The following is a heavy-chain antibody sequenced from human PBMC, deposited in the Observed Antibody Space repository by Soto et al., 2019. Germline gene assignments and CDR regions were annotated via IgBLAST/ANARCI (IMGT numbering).Heavy chain of an antibody. J-gene: IGHJ4*02. CDR2: TYYRSKWYN. V-gene: IGHV6-1*01. Sequence: SQTLSLTCAISGDSVSSNSASWNWIRQSPSRGLEWLGRTYYRSKWYNDYAVSVKSRITINPDTSKNQFSLQLNSVTPEDTAVYYCARDYYYGSGSPTKPFDYWGQGTLVTVSS. CDR1: GDSVSSNSAS. D-gene: IGHD3-10*01. CDR3: ARDYYYGSGSPTKPFDY.